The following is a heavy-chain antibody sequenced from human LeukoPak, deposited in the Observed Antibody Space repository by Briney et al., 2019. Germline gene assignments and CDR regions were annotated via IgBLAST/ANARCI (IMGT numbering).Heavy chain of an antibody. J-gene: IGHJ4*02. CDR2: NFSGDANS. Sequence: AAMLTFSWGSGGSSINYWYGWVRQMAGGDLVWLGINFSGDANSNYNPSLEGQVTISADKSIKKVYLQWSSLQASDTAMYYCARHDGSGAQIAYWGQGTLVTVSS. D-gene: IGHD6-25*01. V-gene: IGHV5-51*01. CDR3: ARHDGSGAQIAY. CDR1: GGSSINYW.